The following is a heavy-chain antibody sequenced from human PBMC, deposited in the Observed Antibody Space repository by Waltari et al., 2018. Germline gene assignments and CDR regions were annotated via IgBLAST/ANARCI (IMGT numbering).Heavy chain of an antibody. CDR1: GFTFSHNA. CDR3: ADAGWGEPKAY. V-gene: IGHV3-23*04. J-gene: IGHJ4*02. D-gene: IGHD1-26*01. Sequence: EVQLVESGGGLVQPGGSLRPSCVASGFTFSHNAMTCVSQAPGKGLEWISIIWASADCAYYADSVKGRFTISRDNSKNTLYLQANTLGAEDTAVYYCADAGWGEPKAYWGQGTLVTVSS. CDR2: IWASADCA.